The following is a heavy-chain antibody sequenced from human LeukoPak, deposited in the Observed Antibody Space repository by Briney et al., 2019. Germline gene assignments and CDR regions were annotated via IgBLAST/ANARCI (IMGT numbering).Heavy chain of an antibody. J-gene: IGHJ4*02. CDR1: GFPFTFA. V-gene: IGHV3-23*01. Sequence: GGSLRLSCAASGFPFTFAMSWVRQAPGKGMEWVSSISGSGGDTYYADSVKGRFTVSRDNSKNTLYQQMNSLRAEDTAVYYCAKQSTARSLGEGGRGTLVTVSS. D-gene: IGHD6-6*01. CDR3: AKQSTARSLGE. CDR2: ISGSGGDT.